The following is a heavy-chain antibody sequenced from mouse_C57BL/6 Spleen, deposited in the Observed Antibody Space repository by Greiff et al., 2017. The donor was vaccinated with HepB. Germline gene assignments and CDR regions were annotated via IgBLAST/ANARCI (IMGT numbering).Heavy chain of an antibody. CDR3: ARGDYGNDYAMDY. CDR1: GFTFSDYG. D-gene: IGHD2-1*01. V-gene: IGHV5-17*01. J-gene: IGHJ4*01. Sequence: SGGGLVKPGGSLKLSCAASGFTFSDYGMHWVRQAPEKGLEWVAYISSGSSTIYYADTVKGRFTISRDNAKNTLFLQMTSLRSEDTAMYYCARGDYGNDYAMDYWGQGTSVTVSS. CDR2: ISSGSSTI.